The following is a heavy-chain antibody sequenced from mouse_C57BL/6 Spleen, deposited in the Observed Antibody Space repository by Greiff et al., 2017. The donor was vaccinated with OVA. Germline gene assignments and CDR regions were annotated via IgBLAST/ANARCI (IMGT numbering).Heavy chain of an antibody. CDR1: GFNIKDDY. CDR3: IYGNPYAMDY. CDR2: IDPENGDT. J-gene: IGHJ4*01. Sequence: EVQLQESGAELVRPGASVKLSCTASGFNIKDDYMHWVKQRPEQGLEWIGWIDPENGDTEYASKFQGKATITADTSSNTAYLHLSSLTSEDTAVYYCIYGNPYAMDYWGQGTSVTVSS. D-gene: IGHD2-1*01. V-gene: IGHV14-4*01.